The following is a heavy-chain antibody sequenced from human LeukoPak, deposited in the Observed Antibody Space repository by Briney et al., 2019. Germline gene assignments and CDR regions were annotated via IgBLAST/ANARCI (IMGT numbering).Heavy chain of an antibody. D-gene: IGHD6-6*01. CDR2: ISSRSTPI. V-gene: IGHV3-11*04. CDR3: VRDDPNESSSG. CDR1: GFTFSDYF. Sequence: PGGSLSLSCAASGFTFSDYFMSWIRQAPGKGLEWVSYISSRSTPIFYADSVRGRFTVSRDNAKNSLYLQMNSLRAEDTAVYYCVRDDPNESSSGWGQGTMVTVSS. J-gene: IGHJ3*01.